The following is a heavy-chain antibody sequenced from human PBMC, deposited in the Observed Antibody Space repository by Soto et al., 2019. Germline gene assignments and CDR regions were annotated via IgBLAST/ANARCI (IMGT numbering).Heavy chain of an antibody. Sequence: QVQLQQWGAGLLKPSETLSLTCAVYGGSFSDYYWSWIRQSPGKGLEWIGEINHSGSTNYNPSLKSRVTISVDTSKNQVSLKLSSVTAADTSVFYCARGLSGYCSSTSCYVAFDIWGQGTMVTVSS. J-gene: IGHJ3*02. CDR1: GGSFSDYY. CDR3: ARGLSGYCSSTSCYVAFDI. CDR2: INHSGST. V-gene: IGHV4-34*01. D-gene: IGHD2-2*01.